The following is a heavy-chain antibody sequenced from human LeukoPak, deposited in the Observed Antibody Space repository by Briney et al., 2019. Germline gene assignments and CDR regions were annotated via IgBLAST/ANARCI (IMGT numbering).Heavy chain of an antibody. J-gene: IGHJ4*02. Sequence: GGSLRLSCAASGFTFSSYSMNWVRQAPGKWLEWVSSISSSSSYIYYADSVKGRFTISRDNAKNSLYLQMNSLRAEDTAVYYCARGTAAAGIDYWGQGTLVTVSS. CDR2: ISSSSSYI. D-gene: IGHD6-13*01. CDR1: GFTFSSYS. V-gene: IGHV3-21*01. CDR3: ARGTAAAGIDY.